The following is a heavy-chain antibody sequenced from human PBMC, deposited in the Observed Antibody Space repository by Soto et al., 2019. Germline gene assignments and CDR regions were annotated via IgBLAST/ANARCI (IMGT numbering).Heavy chain of an antibody. CDR1: GGSVSSGSYY. D-gene: IGHD3-22*01. Sequence: PSETLSLTCTASGGSVSSGSYYWSWVRQPPGKGLEWIGYIYYSGSTNYNPSLKSRVTISVDTSKNQFSLKLSSVTAADTAVYYCARDNPYYYDSSGPNFDYWGQGTLVTVPS. CDR2: IYYSGST. J-gene: IGHJ4*02. CDR3: ARDNPYYYDSSGPNFDY. V-gene: IGHV4-61*01.